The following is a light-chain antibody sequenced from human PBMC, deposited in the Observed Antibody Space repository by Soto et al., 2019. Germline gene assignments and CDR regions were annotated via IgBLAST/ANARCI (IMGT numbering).Light chain of an antibody. Sequence: QSVLTQPPSVSGAPGQTVTISCSGSDSNIGARYDLHWYQQLPGTAPKLLIHSNYLRASGVPDRFSASKSVTSASLAIIGLQADDEADYYCQSYDTRLGDWVFGGGTKVTVL. CDR2: SNY. V-gene: IGLV1-40*01. CDR3: QSYDTRLGDWV. CDR1: DSNIGARYD. J-gene: IGLJ3*02.